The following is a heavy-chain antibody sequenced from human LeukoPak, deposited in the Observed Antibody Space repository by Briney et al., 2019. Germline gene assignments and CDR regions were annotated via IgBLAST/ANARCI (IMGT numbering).Heavy chain of an antibody. D-gene: IGHD5-24*01. CDR1: GGSISSYY. J-gene: IGHJ4*02. Sequence: KPSETLSLTCTVSGGSISSYYWSWIRQPPAKGLEWIGYIYYSGSTNYNPSLKSRVTISVDTFKNQFSLKLSSVTAADTAVYYCARVRSRDGYLYFDYWGKGTLVTVSS. CDR2: IYYSGST. CDR3: ARVRSRDGYLYFDY. V-gene: IGHV4-59*01.